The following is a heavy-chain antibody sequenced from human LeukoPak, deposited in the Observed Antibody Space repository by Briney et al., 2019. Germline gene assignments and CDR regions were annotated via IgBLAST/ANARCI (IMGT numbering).Heavy chain of an antibody. CDR3: ARDHKQQLDY. J-gene: IGHJ4*02. CDR1: GFTFSSYN. D-gene: IGHD6-13*01. V-gene: IGHV3-21*01. Sequence: PGGSLRLSCAASGFTFSSYNMDWVRQAPGKGLEWVSSISHNNIYISYADSVKGRFTISRDNAKNSLYLQMNSLRAEDTAVYYCARDHKQQLDYWGQGTLVTVSS. CDR2: ISHNNIYI.